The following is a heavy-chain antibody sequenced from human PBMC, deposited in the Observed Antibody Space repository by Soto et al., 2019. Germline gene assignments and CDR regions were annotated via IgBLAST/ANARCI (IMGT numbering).Heavy chain of an antibody. CDR2: IDWDDDK. D-gene: IGHD1-26*01. Sequence: SGPTLVNPTQTLTLTCTFSGLSLSTSGMCVSWIRQPPGKALEWLALIDWDDDKYYSTSLKTRLTISKDTSKNQVVLTMTNMDPVDTATYYCARMRRLAGAPDAFDIWGQGTMVTVSS. V-gene: IGHV2-70*01. CDR3: ARMRRLAGAPDAFDI. CDR1: GLSLSTSGMC. J-gene: IGHJ3*02.